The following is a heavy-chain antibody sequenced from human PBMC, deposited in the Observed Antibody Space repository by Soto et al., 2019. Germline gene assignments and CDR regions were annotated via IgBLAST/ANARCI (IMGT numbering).Heavy chain of an antibody. J-gene: IGHJ5*02. CDR3: ARDPPPYSSSSWFDP. D-gene: IGHD6-6*01. CDR1: GGTFSSYA. CDR2: IIPIFGTA. Sequence: SVKVSCKASGGTFSSYAISWVRQAPGQGLEWVGGIIPIFGTANYAQKFQGRVTITADESTSTAYMELSSLRSEDTAVYYCARDPPPYSSSSWFDPWGQGTLVTVSS. V-gene: IGHV1-69*13.